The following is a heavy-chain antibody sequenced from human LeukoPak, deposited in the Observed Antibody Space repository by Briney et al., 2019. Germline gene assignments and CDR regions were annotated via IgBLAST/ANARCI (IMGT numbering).Heavy chain of an antibody. CDR2: MSGGVGSA. Sequence: GGSLRLSCAASGFMFNSYAMSWVRQAPGKGLEWVSSMSGGVGSAYYVDSVRGRFTISRDNPKNTLFLQMGSLRAEDTAVYFCAKAPSIAARTFDYWGQGTLVTVSS. V-gene: IGHV3-23*01. CDR1: GFMFNSYA. D-gene: IGHD6-6*01. CDR3: AKAPSIAARTFDY. J-gene: IGHJ4*02.